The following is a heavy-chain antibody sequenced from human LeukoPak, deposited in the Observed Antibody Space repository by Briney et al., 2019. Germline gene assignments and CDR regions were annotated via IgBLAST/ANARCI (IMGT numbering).Heavy chain of an antibody. CDR2: ISYDGSNK. CDR3: ATLYQLGYSGYDYSEGRVDY. D-gene: IGHD5-12*01. J-gene: IGHJ4*02. V-gene: IGHV3-30*03. Sequence: GGSLRLSCAASGFTFSSYGMHWVHQAPGKGLEWVAVISYDGSNKYYADSVKGRFTISRDNSKNTLYLQMNSLRAEDTAVYYCATLYQLGYSGYDYSEGRVDYWGQGTLVTVSS. CDR1: GFTFSSYG.